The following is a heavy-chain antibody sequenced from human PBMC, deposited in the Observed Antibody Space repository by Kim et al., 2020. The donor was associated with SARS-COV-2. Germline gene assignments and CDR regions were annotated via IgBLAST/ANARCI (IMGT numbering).Heavy chain of an antibody. D-gene: IGHD5-18*01. CDR2: VSWNSGLT. V-gene: IGHV3-9*01. Sequence: GGSLRLSCAASGFTFDDYAMHWVRQVPGKGLEWVSSVSWNSGLTAYADSVKGRFTISRDSAKNSLYLQMNSLRTEDTALYYCAKDKVEWIQASRWDYYGMDVWGQGTTVTVSS. J-gene: IGHJ6*02. CDR3: AKDKVEWIQASRWDYYGMDV. CDR1: GFTFDDYA.